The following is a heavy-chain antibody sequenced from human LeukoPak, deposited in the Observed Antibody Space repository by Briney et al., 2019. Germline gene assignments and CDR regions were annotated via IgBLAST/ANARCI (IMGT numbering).Heavy chain of an antibody. Sequence: ASVKVSCKASGYTFTGYSMHWVRQAPGQGLEWMGWINPNSGGTNYAQKFQGRVTMTRDTSISTAYMELSRLRSDDTAVYYCARDVNYYYGSGSPLDYWGQGTLVTVSS. CDR2: INPNSGGT. V-gene: IGHV1-2*02. J-gene: IGHJ4*02. CDR1: GYTFTGYS. D-gene: IGHD3-10*01. CDR3: ARDVNYYYGSGSPLDY.